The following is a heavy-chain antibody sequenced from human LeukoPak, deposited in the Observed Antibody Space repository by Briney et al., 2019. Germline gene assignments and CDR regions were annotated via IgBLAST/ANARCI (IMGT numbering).Heavy chain of an antibody. V-gene: IGHV3-30*02. D-gene: IGHD6-6*01. Sequence: EWVAFIRYDGSNKYYADSVKGRFTISRDNSKNTLYLQMNSLRAEDTAVYYCAIQQLEGYWGQGTLVTVSS. CDR2: IRYDGSNK. J-gene: IGHJ4*02. CDR3: AIQQLEGY.